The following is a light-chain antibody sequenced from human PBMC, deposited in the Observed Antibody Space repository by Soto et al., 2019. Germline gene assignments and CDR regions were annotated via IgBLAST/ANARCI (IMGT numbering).Light chain of an antibody. Sequence: DIRMTQTPSTLSGSVGDRVTITFRASQTISSWLAWYQQTPGKAPKLLIYKAYTLKSGVPSRFSGSGSVTEFTLTISSLQSDDFAIYYCQHYNSYSVSFGQGTKVEIK. CDR2: KAY. CDR1: QTISSW. J-gene: IGKJ1*01. CDR3: QHYNSYSVS. V-gene: IGKV1-5*03.